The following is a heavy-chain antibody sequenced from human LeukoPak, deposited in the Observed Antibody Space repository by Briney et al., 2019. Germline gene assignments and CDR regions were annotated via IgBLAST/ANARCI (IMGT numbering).Heavy chain of an antibody. J-gene: IGHJ4*02. D-gene: IGHD6-13*01. CDR1: GGSISSYY. V-gene: IGHV4-4*07. CDR2: IYTSGST. CDR3: ARQYSSSWYLDY. Sequence: PSETLSLTCTVSGGSISSYYWSWIRQPGGKGLEWIGRIYTSGSTNYNPSLKSRVTISVDKSKNQFSLKLSSVTAADTAVYYCARQYSSSWYLDYWGQGTLVTVSS.